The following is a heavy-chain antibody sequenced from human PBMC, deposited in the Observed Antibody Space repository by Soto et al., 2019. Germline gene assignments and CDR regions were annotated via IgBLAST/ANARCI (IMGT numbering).Heavy chain of an antibody. CDR1: GGSFSGYY. V-gene: IGHV4-34*01. J-gene: IGHJ4*02. CDR2: INHSGST. D-gene: IGHD6-13*01. CDR3: TRANIAAAGGIDY. Sequence: QVQLQQWGAGLLKPSETLSLTCAVYGGSFSGYYWSWIRQPPGKGLEWIGEINHSGSTNYNPSLKSRVTISVDSTRNPSSLKLSSVTAADTAVYYGTRANIAAAGGIDYWGQGTLVTVSS.